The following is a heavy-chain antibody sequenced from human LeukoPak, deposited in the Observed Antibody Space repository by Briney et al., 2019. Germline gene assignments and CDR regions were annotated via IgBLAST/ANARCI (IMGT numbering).Heavy chain of an antibody. D-gene: IGHD7-27*01. CDR3: ARDLTGDWAYYYGMDV. V-gene: IGHV1-3*01. Sequence: ASVKVSCKASGGTFSSYAMHWVRQAPGQRLEWMGWINAGNGNTKYSQKFQGRVTMTRDTSTSTVYMELSSLRSEDTAVYYCARDLTGDWAYYYGMDVWGQGTTVTVSS. J-gene: IGHJ6*02. CDR1: GGTFSSYA. CDR2: INAGNGNT.